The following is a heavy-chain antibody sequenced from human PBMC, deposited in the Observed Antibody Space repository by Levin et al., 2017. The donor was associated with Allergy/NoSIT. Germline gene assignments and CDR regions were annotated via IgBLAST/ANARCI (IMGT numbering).Heavy chain of an antibody. J-gene: IGHJ4*02. Sequence: PSETLSLTCTVSGGSISGGGYHWTWIRQHPEKGLEWIGYIYYSGSTFYNPSLKSRLMISVDTSKNQISLNVSSVTAADTAVYYCAREDGSTFAFWGQGALVTVAS. D-gene: IGHD2-2*03. V-gene: IGHV4-31*03. CDR3: AREDGSTFAF. CDR2: IYYSGST. CDR1: GGSISGGGYH.